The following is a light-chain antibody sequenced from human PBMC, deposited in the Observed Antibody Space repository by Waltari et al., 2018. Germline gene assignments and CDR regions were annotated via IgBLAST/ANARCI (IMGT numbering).Light chain of an antibody. Sequence: DIVMTQSPRSLPVTPGESASISCRSSQSLLYRNGFHYVDWYLQKPGQSPQLLIYLGSYRASGVPDRFSGSRSCTDVTLKISRVEAEDFGVYYSMQSLQTPLTFGGGTKVEIE. CDR1: QSLLYRNGFHY. CDR2: LGS. V-gene: IGKV2-28*01. CDR3: MQSLQTPLT. J-gene: IGKJ4*01.